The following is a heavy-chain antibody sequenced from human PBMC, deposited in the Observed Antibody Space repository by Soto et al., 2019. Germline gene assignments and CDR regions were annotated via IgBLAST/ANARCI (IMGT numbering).Heavy chain of an antibody. CDR1: GYTFTNYD. D-gene: IGHD3-9*01. V-gene: IGHV1-8*01. Sequence: QVQLVQSGAEVKKPGASVKVSCKASGYTFTNYDINWVRHATGQGLEWMGWMNPNSGNTGYAQKFQGRVTMTRDTPINTAYMERGSLRSGDRAVYYCVRLPDTFEVLTGRGGSNAYWGQEPWSPSPQ. J-gene: IGHJ4*01. CDR3: VRLPDTFEVLTGRGGSNAY. CDR2: MNPNSGNT.